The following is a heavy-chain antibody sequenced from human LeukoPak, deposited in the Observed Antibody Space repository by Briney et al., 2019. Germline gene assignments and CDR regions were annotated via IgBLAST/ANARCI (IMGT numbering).Heavy chain of an antibody. V-gene: IGHV3-7*03. Sequence: GGSLRLPCATSGFTFSDYWMSWVRQAPGKRLEWVANIKQNGIEKYHVDSVKGRFTISRDNAKNSLDLQMTSLRVEDTAMYYCARACNKSGCPYYFDSWGQGTLVTVSS. CDR1: GFTFSDYW. CDR2: IKQNGIEK. CDR3: ARACNKSGCPYYFDS. J-gene: IGHJ4*02. D-gene: IGHD2/OR15-2a*01.